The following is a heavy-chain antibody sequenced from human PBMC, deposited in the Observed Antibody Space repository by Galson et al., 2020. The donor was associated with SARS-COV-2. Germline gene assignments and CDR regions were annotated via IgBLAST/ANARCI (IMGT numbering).Heavy chain of an antibody. CDR3: TRGRQGVVPPPVLGLGPFDLYYYVDV. Sequence: SETLSLTCAAYGGSFSGYSWTWIRQAPGKGLEWIGEINFGGDTNYSQSLRSRVTLSVDTSKSQFSLKLRSVSAADTALYYCTRGRQGVVPPPVLGLGPFDLYYYVDVWGKGTSVTVSS. CDR1: GGSFSGYS. CDR2: INFGGDT. D-gene: IGHD3-3*01. J-gene: IGHJ6*03. V-gene: IGHV4-34*01.